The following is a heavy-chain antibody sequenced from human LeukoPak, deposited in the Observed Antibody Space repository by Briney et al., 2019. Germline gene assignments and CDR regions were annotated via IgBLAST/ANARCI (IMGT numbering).Heavy chain of an antibody. D-gene: IGHD1-26*01. Sequence: SETLSLTCTVSGGSISSSSYYWGWIRQPPGKGLEWIGSIYYSGSTYYNPSLKSRVTISVDTSKNQFSLKLSSVTAADTAVYYCARQKELVGATIDYWGQGTLVTVPS. V-gene: IGHV4-39*01. J-gene: IGHJ4*02. CDR1: GGSISSSSYY. CDR3: ARQKELVGATIDY. CDR2: IYYSGST.